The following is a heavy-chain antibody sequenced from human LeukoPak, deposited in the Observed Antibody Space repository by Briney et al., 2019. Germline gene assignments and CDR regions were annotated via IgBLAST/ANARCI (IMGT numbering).Heavy chain of an antibody. Sequence: PGGSLRLSCAASGFTFSGYAIHWVRQAPGKGLEWVAVISSDGRDKHHADSVKGRFTISRDNSKNTLHLQTNSLRAEDTAVYYCARDLRRFAVYYFDYWGQGTLVTVSS. CDR3: ARDLRRFAVYYFDY. D-gene: IGHD5/OR15-5a*01. CDR1: GFTFSGYA. J-gene: IGHJ4*02. CDR2: ISSDGRDK. V-gene: IGHV3-30*03.